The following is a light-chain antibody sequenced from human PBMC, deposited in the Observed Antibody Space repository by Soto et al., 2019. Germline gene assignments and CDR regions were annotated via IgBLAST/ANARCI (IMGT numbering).Light chain of an antibody. Sequence: DLQMTQSPSSLSAAVGDRITITCRASQSIARFLNWYQQKPGEVPKLLIFGASYLRSGVPSRFSGSGSGTHFALTITSLQPEDFATYFCQQSHIVPYTFGQGTNL. CDR1: QSIARF. CDR3: QQSHIVPYT. V-gene: IGKV1-39*01. J-gene: IGKJ2*01. CDR2: GAS.